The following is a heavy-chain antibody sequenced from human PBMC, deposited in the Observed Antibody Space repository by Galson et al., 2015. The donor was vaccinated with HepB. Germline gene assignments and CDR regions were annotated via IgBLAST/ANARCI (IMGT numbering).Heavy chain of an antibody. CDR2: ISGSGFST. D-gene: IGHD5-24*01. CDR1: GFTFSTYG. V-gene: IGHV3-23*01. CDR3: AKASEMAIPLEGVDY. Sequence: SLRLSCAASGFTFSTYGMSWVRQAPGKGLEWLSVISGSGFSTYYADSVRGRFTISRDNSKNTLYLQMNGLRAEDTAVYYCAKASEMAIPLEGVDYWGQGTLVTVSS. J-gene: IGHJ4*02.